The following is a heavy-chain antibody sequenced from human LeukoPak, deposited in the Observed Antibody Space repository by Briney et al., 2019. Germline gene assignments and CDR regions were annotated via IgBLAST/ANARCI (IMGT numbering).Heavy chain of an antibody. J-gene: IGHJ1*01. D-gene: IGHD6-13*01. V-gene: IGHV3-23*01. CDR2: ISGSGGST. Sequence: GSLRLSCAASGFTFSRYGMSWVRQAPGKGLEWVSAISGSGGSTFYADSVKGRFTISRDNSKNTLYLQMNSLRAEDTAVYYCAKGAVRSSIAVAGTRYFQHWGQGTLVTVSS. CDR1: GFTFSRYG. CDR3: AKGAVRSSIAVAGTRYFQH.